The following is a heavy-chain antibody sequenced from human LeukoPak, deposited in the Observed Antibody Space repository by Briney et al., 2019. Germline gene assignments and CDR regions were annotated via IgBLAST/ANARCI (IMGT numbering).Heavy chain of an antibody. J-gene: IGHJ4*02. CDR1: GDSIISSSYY. D-gene: IGHD3-3*01. V-gene: IGHV4-39*01. CDR2: IYYSGST. CDR3: ARRINDFWSGQYGYYFDY. Sequence: ASETLSLTCSVSGDSIISSSYYWGWIRQPPGKGLEWIGSIYYSGSTYYNSSLKSRVTISVDTSKNQFSLKLGSVTAADTAVYYCARRINDFWSGQYGYYFDYWGQGTLVTVSS.